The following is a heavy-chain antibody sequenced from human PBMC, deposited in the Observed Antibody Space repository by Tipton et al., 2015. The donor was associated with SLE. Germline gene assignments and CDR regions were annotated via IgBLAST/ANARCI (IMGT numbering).Heavy chain of an antibody. Sequence: TLSLTCAVSGYSIRSGYYWGWIRQAPGKGLEWIGSIYQSGSTYYKSSLRSRVTISVDTSKNQFSLNLTSVTASDTAVYYCARLGGSGTAFDVWGQGTMVTVSS. CDR1: GYSIRSGYY. V-gene: IGHV4-38-2*01. J-gene: IGHJ3*01. D-gene: IGHD3-10*01. CDR2: IYQSGST. CDR3: ARLGGSGTAFDV.